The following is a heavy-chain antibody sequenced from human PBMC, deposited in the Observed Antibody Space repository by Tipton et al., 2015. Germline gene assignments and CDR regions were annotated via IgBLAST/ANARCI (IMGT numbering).Heavy chain of an antibody. J-gene: IGHJ4*02. CDR3: ARVGSGSYWGYFDY. V-gene: IGHV4-38-2*02. Sequence: TLSLTCNVSGYSLSTGHCWGWVRLSPGKGLEWVANICSSGNAYYNPSLKSRVTISVDASKNQFSLELRSVTAADTAVYYCARVGSGSYWGYFDYWGQGTMVTVSS. D-gene: IGHD2-21*01. CDR2: ICSSGNA. CDR1: GYSLSTGHC.